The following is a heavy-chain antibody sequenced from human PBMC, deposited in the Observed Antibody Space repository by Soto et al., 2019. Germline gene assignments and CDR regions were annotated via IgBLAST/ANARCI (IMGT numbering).Heavy chain of an antibody. CDR3: ARYLPSDSSGYSFAF. J-gene: IGHJ4*02. V-gene: IGHV3-33*01. D-gene: IGHD3-22*01. Sequence: PGGSLRLSCAASGFTFSSYGMHWVRQAPGKGLEWVAVIWYDGSNKYYADSVKGRFTISRDNSKNTLYLQMNSLRAEDTAVYYCARYLPSDSSGYSFAFRGQGSLVPGSS. CDR2: IWYDGSNK. CDR1: GFTFSSYG.